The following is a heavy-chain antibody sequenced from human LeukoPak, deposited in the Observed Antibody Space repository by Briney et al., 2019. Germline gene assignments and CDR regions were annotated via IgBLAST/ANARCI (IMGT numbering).Heavy chain of an antibody. J-gene: IGHJ3*02. D-gene: IGHD4-17*01. CDR3: ARDLSFDYGDYASAFDI. CDR2: IIPIFGTA. CDR1: GVTFSSYA. Sequence: ASVKVSCKASGVTFSSYAISWVRQAPGQGLEWMGRIIPIFGTANYAQKFQGRVTITTDESTSTAYMELSSLRSEDTAVYYCARDLSFDYGDYASAFDIWGQGTMVTVSS. V-gene: IGHV1-69*05.